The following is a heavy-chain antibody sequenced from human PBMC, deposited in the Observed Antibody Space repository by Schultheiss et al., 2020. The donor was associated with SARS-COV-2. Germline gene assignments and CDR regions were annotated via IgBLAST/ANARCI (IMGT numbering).Heavy chain of an antibody. V-gene: IGHV3-7*01. J-gene: IGHJ5*02. CDR3: ARDNSGWSVDP. D-gene: IGHD6-19*01. CDR2: MQQDGNET. CDR1: GFTVSSNY. Sequence: GESLKISCAASGFTVSSNYMSWVRQAPGKGLEWVANMQQDGNETHIGGSVKGRFSISRDTAKNSLYLQMNSLRAEDTAIYYCARDNSGWSVDPWGQGTLVTVSS.